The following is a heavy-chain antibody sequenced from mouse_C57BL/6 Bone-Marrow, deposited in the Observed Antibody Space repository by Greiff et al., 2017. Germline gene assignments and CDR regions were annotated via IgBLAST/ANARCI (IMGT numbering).Heavy chain of an antibody. D-gene: IGHD1-1*01. V-gene: IGHV14-4*01. Sequence: VQLQQSGAELVRPGASVKLSCTASGFNIKDDYMHWVKQRPEQGLEWIGWIDPENGDTEYASKFQGKATITADTSSNTAYLQLSSLTSEDTAVYYCTIPVVADFDYWGQGTTLTVSS. CDR3: TIPVVADFDY. J-gene: IGHJ2*01. CDR1: GFNIKDDY. CDR2: IDPENGDT.